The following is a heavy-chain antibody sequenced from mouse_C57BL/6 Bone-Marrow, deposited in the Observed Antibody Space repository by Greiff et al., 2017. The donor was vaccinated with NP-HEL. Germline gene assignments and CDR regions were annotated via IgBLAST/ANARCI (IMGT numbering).Heavy chain of an antibody. J-gene: IGHJ4*01. CDR3: AREGYYYGSSNAMDY. Sequence: EVKLQESGPGLVKPSQSLSLTCSVTGYSITSGYYWNWIRQFPGNKLEWMGYISYDGSNNYNPSLKNRISITRDTSKNQLFLKLNSVTTEDTATYYCAREGYYYGSSNAMDYWGQGTSVTVSS. CDR2: ISYDGSN. CDR1: GYSITSGYY. D-gene: IGHD1-1*01. V-gene: IGHV3-6*01.